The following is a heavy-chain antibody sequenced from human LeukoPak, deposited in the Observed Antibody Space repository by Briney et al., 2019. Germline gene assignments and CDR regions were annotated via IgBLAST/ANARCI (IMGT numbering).Heavy chain of an antibody. Sequence: TGGSLRLSCAASGFTFSSYAMSWVRQAPGKGLEWVSAISGSGGSTYYADSVKGRFTISRDNSKNTLYLQMNSLRAEDTAVYYCAKGKYGSGSYYRGEYYFDYWGQGTLVTVSS. V-gene: IGHV3-23*01. CDR2: ISGSGGST. CDR3: AKGKYGSGSYYRGEYYFDY. J-gene: IGHJ4*02. D-gene: IGHD3-10*01. CDR1: GFTFSSYA.